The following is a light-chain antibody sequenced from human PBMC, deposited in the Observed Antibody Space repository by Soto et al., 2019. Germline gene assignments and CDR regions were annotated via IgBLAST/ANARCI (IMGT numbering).Light chain of an antibody. V-gene: IGKV3-11*01. J-gene: IGKJ5*01. Sequence: EVLLTQSAGTLSLSARERATLSCRASQSFRGLLAWYQQKPGQAPRLLIYDAYNRATGIPPRFSGSGSGTDFTLTISSLEPEDSAVYYCQQRHMWPITFGQGTRLEIK. CDR3: QQRHMWPIT. CDR2: DAY. CDR1: QSFRGL.